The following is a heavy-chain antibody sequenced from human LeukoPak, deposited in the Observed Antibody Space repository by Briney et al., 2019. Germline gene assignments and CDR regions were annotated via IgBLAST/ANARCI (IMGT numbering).Heavy chain of an antibody. CDR1: GFTFSSYA. CDR3: AGGSSCYF. D-gene: IGHD6-13*01. Sequence: GGSLRLSCAVSGFTFSSYAMHWVRQAPGKGLEWLAVISYDGSNKYYADSVKGRFTISRDNSKNTLYLQMNSLRAEDTAVYYCAGGSSCYFWGQGTLVTVSS. CDR2: ISYDGSNK. V-gene: IGHV3-30*04. J-gene: IGHJ4*02.